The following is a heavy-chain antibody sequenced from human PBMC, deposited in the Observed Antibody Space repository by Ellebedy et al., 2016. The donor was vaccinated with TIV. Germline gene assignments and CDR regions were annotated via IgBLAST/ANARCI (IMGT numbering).Heavy chain of an antibody. CDR3: ARDISRLLPLDY. V-gene: IGHV3-23*01. J-gene: IGHJ4*02. CDR1: GFTFSSYA. CDR2: ISGSGGST. D-gene: IGHD2-15*01. Sequence: GESLKISXAASGFTFSSYAMSWVRQAPGKGLEWVSAISGSGGSTYYADSVKGRFTISRDNSKNTLYLQMNSLRAEDTAVYYCARDISRLLPLDYWGQGTLVTVSS.